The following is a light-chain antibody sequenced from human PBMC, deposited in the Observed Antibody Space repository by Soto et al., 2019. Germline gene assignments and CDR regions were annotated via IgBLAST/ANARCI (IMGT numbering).Light chain of an antibody. V-gene: IGKV3-20*01. CDR1: QSVSSSY. J-gene: IGKJ4*01. Sequence: EIVLTQSPGTLSLSPGERATLSCRASQSVSSSYLAWYQQKPGQAPRLLIYGASSRATGIPDRFSGSGSGTDSTLTISRLEPEDLAVYYCQQYGSSPLTFGGGTKVEIK. CDR2: GAS. CDR3: QQYGSSPLT.